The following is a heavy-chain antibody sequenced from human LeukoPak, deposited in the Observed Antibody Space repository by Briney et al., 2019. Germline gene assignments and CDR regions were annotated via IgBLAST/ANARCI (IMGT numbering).Heavy chain of an antibody. CDR3: AKLMYDYGDLRNWFDP. D-gene: IGHD4-17*01. J-gene: IGHJ5*02. CDR2: ISGSGGST. Sequence: GGSLRLSCAASGFTFSSYAMSWVRQAPGKGLEWVSAISGSGGSTYYADSVKGRFTISRDNSKNTLYLQMNSLKAEDTAVYYCAKLMYDYGDLRNWFDPWGQGTLVTVSS. V-gene: IGHV3-23*01. CDR1: GFTFSSYA.